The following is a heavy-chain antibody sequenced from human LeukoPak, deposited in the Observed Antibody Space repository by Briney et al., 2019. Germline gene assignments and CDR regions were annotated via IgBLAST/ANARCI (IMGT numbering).Heavy chain of an antibody. CDR1: GFTFSDYY. Sequence: GGSLRLSCAAPGFTFSDYYMSWIRQAPGKGLEWVSYISSSGSTIYYADSVKGRFTISRDNAKSSLYLQMNSLRAEDTAVYYCAREVWFGELSYGMDVWGQGTTVTVSS. CDR2: ISSSGSTI. V-gene: IGHV3-11*01. CDR3: AREVWFGELSYGMDV. J-gene: IGHJ6*02. D-gene: IGHD3-10*01.